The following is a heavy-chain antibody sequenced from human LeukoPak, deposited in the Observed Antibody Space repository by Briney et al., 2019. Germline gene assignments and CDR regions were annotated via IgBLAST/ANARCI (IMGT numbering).Heavy chain of an antibody. CDR2: INHSGST. V-gene: IGHV4-34*01. Sequence: PSETLSLTCAVYGGSFSGYYWSWIRQPPGKGLEWIGEINHSGSTNYNPPLKSRVTISVDTSKNQFSLKLSSVTAADTAVYYCARRDDIWGQGTMVTVSS. CDR3: ARRDDI. CDR1: GGSFSGYY. J-gene: IGHJ3*02.